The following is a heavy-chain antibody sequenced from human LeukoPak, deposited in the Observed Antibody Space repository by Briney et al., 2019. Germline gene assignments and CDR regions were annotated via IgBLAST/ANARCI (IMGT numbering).Heavy chain of an antibody. CDR1: GFTFSSYS. J-gene: IGHJ4*02. D-gene: IGHD2-15*01. CDR2: ISSSSSYI. CDR3: ARVDGYCSGGSCYIEDY. Sequence: GGSLRLSCAASGFTFSSYSMNWVRQAPGKELEWVSSISSSSSYIYYADSVKGRFTISRDNAKNSLYLQMNSLRAEDTAVYYCARVDGYCSGGSCYIEDYWGQGTLVTVSS. V-gene: IGHV3-21*01.